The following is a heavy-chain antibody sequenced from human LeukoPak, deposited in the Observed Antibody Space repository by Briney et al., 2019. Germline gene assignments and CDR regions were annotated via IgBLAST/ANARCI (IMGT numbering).Heavy chain of an antibody. J-gene: IGHJ3*02. CDR1: GGTFSSYA. Sequence: AASVKVSCKASGGTFSSYAISWVRQAPGQGLEWMGGIIPLFGTANYAQKFQGRVTITTDESTSTAYMELSSLRSEDTAVYYCARACPNYAVAPAYDAFDIWGQGTMVTVSS. D-gene: IGHD4/OR15-4a*01. V-gene: IGHV1-69*05. CDR3: ARACPNYAVAPAYDAFDI. CDR2: IIPLFGTA.